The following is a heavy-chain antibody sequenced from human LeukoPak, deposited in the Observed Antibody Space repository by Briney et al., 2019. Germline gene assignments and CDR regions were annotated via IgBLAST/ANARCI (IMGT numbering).Heavy chain of an antibody. CDR3: AKGGYYYDSSGHAFDI. V-gene: IGHV3-9*03. J-gene: IGHJ3*02. D-gene: IGHD3-22*01. Sequence: GRSLRLSCAASGFTLDDYAMHWVRQAPGEGLEWVSGISWNSGSIGYADSVKGRFTISRDNAKNSLYLQMNSLRAQDMALYYCAKGGYYYDSSGHAFDIWGQGTLVTVSS. CDR1: GFTLDDYA. CDR2: ISWNSGSI.